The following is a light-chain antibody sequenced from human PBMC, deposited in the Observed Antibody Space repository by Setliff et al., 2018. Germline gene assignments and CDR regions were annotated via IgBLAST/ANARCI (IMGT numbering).Light chain of an antibody. V-gene: IGLV1-44*01. J-gene: IGLJ1*01. CDR1: SSNIGSNT. CDR3: AAWDDNLNGEV. Sequence: QSALAQPPSASGTPGQRVTISCSGSSSNIGSNTVNWYQQLPGTAPKLLIYRNNQRPSGVPDRFSGSKSGTSASLAISGLQSEDEADYYCAAWDDNLNGEVFGAGTKVTVL. CDR2: RNN.